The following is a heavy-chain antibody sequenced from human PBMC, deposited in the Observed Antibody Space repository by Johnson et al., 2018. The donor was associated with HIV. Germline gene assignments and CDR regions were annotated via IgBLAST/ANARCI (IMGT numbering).Heavy chain of an antibody. Sequence: QVQLVESGGGVVQPGRSLRLSCAASGFTFRSYAMHWVRQAPGKGLEWVSVIYSDDMTYYADSVKGRFTISRVNSKNTLYLQMNSLRTEDTAVYYCARGGGSSGPDAFDIWGQGTMVTVSS. V-gene: IGHV3-30*14. CDR1: GFTFRSYA. J-gene: IGHJ3*02. CDR2: IYSDDMT. CDR3: ARGGGSSGPDAFDI. D-gene: IGHD3-22*01.